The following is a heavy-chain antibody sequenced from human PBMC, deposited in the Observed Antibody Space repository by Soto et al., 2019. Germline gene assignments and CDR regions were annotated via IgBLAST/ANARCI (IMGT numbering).Heavy chain of an antibody. CDR3: AREVWFGEPTTLWFAP. J-gene: IGHJ5*02. CDR1: GGSISSGGYY. V-gene: IGHV4-31*03. Sequence: PSETLSLTCTVSGGSISSGGYYWSWIRQHPGKGLEWIGYTYYSGSTYYNPSLKSRVTISVDTSKNQFSLKLSSVTAADTAVYYCAREVWFGEPTTLWFAPWGQGNLVTVSS. CDR2: TYYSGST. D-gene: IGHD3-10*01.